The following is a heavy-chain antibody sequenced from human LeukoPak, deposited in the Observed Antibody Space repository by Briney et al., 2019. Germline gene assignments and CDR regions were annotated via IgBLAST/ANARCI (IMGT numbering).Heavy chain of an antibody. CDR1: GGSISSYY. CDR3: AREERLLWFGELYGVWFDP. D-gene: IGHD3-10*01. Sequence: SETLSLTCTVSGGSISSYYWSWIRQPPGKGLEWIGYIYYSWSTNYNPSLKSRVTISVDTSKNQFSLKLSSVTAADTAVYYCAREERLLWFGELYGVWFDPWGQGTLVTVSS. V-gene: IGHV4-59*01. J-gene: IGHJ5*02. CDR2: IYYSWST.